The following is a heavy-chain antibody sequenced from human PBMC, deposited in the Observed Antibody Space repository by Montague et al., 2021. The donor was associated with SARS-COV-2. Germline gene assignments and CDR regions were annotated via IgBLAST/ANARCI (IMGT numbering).Heavy chain of an antibody. D-gene: IGHD1-7*01. CDR3: ARETGTTVSLDY. CDR1: GFSLSTSGMC. Sequence: PALVKPTQTLTLTRTFSGFSLSTSGMCVSWIRQPPGKALEWLARIDWXDDKYYSTSLKTRLTISKDTSKNQVVLTMTNMDPVDTATYYCARETGTTVSLDYWGQGTLVTVSS. J-gene: IGHJ4*02. V-gene: IGHV2-70*11. CDR2: IDWXDDK.